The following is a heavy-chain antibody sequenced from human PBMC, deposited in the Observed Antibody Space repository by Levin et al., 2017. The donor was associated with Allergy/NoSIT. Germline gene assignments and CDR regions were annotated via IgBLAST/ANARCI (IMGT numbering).Heavy chain of an antibody. Sequence: PSASVKVSCKASGYSFTGYYIHWVRQAPGQGLEWMGRINPNSGGPNYAQKFQGRVTMTRDTSITTAYMELRRLRSDDTAVYYCAHGGETGVGFDYWGQGTLVTVSS. CDR3: AHGGETGVGFDY. V-gene: IGHV1-2*06. CDR2: INPNSGGP. CDR1: GYSFTGYY. D-gene: IGHD7-27*01. J-gene: IGHJ4*02.